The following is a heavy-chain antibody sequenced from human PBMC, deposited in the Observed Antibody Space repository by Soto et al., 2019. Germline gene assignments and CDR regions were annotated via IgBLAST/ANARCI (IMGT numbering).Heavy chain of an antibody. D-gene: IGHD3-3*01. Sequence: QVQLQQRGAGLLKPSETLSLTCVVDGESFSGYYWTWIRQPPGKGLEWIGEINDSGSTNHKPSLKNRVTMSIDTSKNQFALNLRSVTAADTGVYYCAKGGRFPEARYYFLDVWGNGTTVTVSS. J-gene: IGHJ6*03. CDR2: INDSGST. CDR1: GESFSGYY. V-gene: IGHV4-34*01. CDR3: AKGGRFPEARYYFLDV.